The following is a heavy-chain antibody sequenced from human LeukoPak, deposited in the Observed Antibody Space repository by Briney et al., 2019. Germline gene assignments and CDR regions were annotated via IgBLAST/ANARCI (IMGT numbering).Heavy chain of an antibody. D-gene: IGHD6-13*01. CDR2: IWYDGSNK. CDR3: ARDRTPMGSSWYDYYYGMDV. V-gene: IGHV3-33*01. J-gene: IGHJ6*02. Sequence: PGGSLRLSCAASGFTFSSYGMPWVRQAPGKGLEWVAVIWYDGSNKYYADSVKGRFTISRDNSKNTLYLQMNSLRAEDTAVYYCARDRTPMGSSWYDYYYGMDVWGQGTTVTVSS. CDR1: GFTFSSYG.